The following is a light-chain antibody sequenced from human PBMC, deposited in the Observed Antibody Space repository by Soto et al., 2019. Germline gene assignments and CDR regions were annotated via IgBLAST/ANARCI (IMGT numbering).Light chain of an antibody. Sequence: QSALTQPTSVSGSPGQSVTISCTGTSSDIGAYNRVSWYQQPPGTAPKLMIYEVRDRTSGVPDRFSGSKSGNTASLTISGLQAEDEADYYCSSYTSSNTLIFGGGTQLTVL. J-gene: IGLJ2*01. V-gene: IGLV2-18*02. CDR3: SSYTSSNTLI. CDR2: EVR. CDR1: SSDIGAYNR.